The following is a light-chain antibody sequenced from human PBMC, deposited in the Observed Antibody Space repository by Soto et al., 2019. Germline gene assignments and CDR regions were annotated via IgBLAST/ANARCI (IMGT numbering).Light chain of an antibody. V-gene: IGKV1-5*03. CDR1: QSISIW. CDR3: QQYSTYTPRT. J-gene: IGKJ1*01. Sequence: DLQMTQSPSSLSASGGDRLTITCRSSQSISIWLAWYQQKPGKAPKIXXYKASSLESGVPSRFSGSGSGTEFTLTISSLQPDDFATYYCQQYSTYTPRTFGQGTKVDIK. CDR2: KAS.